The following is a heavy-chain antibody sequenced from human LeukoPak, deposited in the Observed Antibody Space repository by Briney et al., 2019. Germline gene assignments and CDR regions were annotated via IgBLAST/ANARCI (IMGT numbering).Heavy chain of an antibody. CDR3: ARNGIAAAEDAFDI. D-gene: IGHD6-13*01. Sequence: PGGSLRLSCAASGFTFSSYSMNWVRQAPGKGLEWVSYISSSSSTIYYADSVKGRFTISRDNAKNSLYLQMNSLRAEDTAVYYCARNGIAAAEDAFDIWGQGTMVTVSS. J-gene: IGHJ3*02. CDR2: ISSSSSTI. V-gene: IGHV3-48*01. CDR1: GFTFSSYS.